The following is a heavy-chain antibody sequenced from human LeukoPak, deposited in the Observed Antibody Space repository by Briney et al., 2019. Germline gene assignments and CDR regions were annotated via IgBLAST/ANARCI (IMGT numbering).Heavy chain of an antibody. V-gene: IGHV3-48*02. CDR3: ARDTGDGSYDY. CDR1: GFTFSSYS. CDR2: ISTTSSTI. D-gene: IGHD1-26*01. J-gene: IGHJ4*02. Sequence: GGSLRLSCAASGFTFSSYSMNWVRQAPGKGLEWVSYISTTSSTIYYADSVKGRFTISRDNAKNSLYLKMNSLRDEDTAVYYCARDTGDGSYDYWGQGTLVTVSS.